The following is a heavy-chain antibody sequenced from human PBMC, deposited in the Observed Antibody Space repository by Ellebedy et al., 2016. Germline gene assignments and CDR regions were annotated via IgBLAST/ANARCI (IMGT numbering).Heavy chain of an antibody. CDR2: VSDSGSS. J-gene: IGHJ4*02. CDR1: GDSISSSL. D-gene: IGHD1-26*01. CDR3: ARGDSGTYPVYFDY. Sequence: SETLSLTCTVSGDSISSSLWSWIRQPPGKGLEWIGYVSDSGSSNPNPALSGRVTISLETPKNQFSLNVRSVTAADTAVYYCARGDSGTYPVYFDYWGQGALVTVSS. V-gene: IGHV4-4*08.